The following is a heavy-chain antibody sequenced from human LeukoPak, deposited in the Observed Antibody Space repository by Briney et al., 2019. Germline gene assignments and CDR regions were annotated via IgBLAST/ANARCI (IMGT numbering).Heavy chain of an antibody. CDR3: ARKRGRTTCFDY. Sequence: SETLSLTCAVYGGSFSGYYWSWIRQPPGKGLEWIGEINHSGSTNYNPSLESRVTISVDTSKNQFSLKLSSVTAADTAVYYCARKRGRTTCFDYWGQGTLVTVSS. CDR2: INHSGST. CDR1: GGSFSGYY. D-gene: IGHD1-7*01. J-gene: IGHJ4*02. V-gene: IGHV4-34*01.